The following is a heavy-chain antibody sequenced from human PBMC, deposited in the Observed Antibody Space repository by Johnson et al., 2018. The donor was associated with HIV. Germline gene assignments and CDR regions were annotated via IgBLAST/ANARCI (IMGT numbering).Heavy chain of an antibody. J-gene: IGHJ3*02. CDR3: ARASVSSPRYSSSSDDAFDI. Sequence: EVQLVESGGGLVQPGRSLRLSCTASGFTFGDYAMSWVRQAPGKGLEWVGFIRSKAYGGTTEYAASVKGRFTISRDHSKNTLYLQMNSLRAEDTAVYYCARASVSSPRYSSSSDDAFDIWGQGTMVTVSS. CDR1: GFTFGDYA. D-gene: IGHD6-6*01. CDR2: IRSKAYGGTT. V-gene: IGHV3-49*04.